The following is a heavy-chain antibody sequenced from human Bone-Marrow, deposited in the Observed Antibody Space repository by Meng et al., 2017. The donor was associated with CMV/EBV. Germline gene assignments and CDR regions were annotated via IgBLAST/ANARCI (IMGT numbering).Heavy chain of an antibody. D-gene: IGHD6-6*01. V-gene: IGHV3-43*01. J-gene: IGHJ6*02. CDR3: AKDFRGIAARRSYGMDV. CDR1: GFTFDDYT. Sequence: ETLSLTCAASGFTFDDYTMHWVRQAPGKGLEWVSLISWDGGSTYYADSVKGRFTISRDNSKNSLYLQMNSLRTEDTALYYCAKDFRGIAARRSYGMDVWGQGTTVTVSS. CDR2: ISWDGGST.